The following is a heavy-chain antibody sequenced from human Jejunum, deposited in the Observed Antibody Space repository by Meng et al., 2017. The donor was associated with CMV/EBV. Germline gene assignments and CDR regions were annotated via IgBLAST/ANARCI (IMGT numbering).Heavy chain of an antibody. D-gene: IGHD2-8*01. CDR1: GLSVRDNY. V-gene: IGHV3-53*01. CDR3: AREKFCTPACSSVFDH. CDR2: LYTFGTT. J-gene: IGHJ4*02. Sequence: GLSVRDNYMSWLRQAPGKGLEWVAGLYTFGTTSYADSVKGRFTFSRDSSKNTLYLQMDSLRAEDTAVYYCAREKFCTPACSSVFDHWGQGTLVTVSS.